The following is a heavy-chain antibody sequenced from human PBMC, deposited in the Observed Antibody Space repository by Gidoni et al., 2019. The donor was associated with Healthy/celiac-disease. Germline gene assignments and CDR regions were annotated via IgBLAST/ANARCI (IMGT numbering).Heavy chain of an antibody. Sequence: QVQLVQSGAEVTKPGASVKVSCKASGYTFTGYYMHWVRQAPGQGLEWMGWINPNSGGTNYAQKFQGWVTMTRDTSISTAYMELSRLRSDDTAVYYCARGPIVVVVAATPLDYWGQGTLVTVSS. V-gene: IGHV1-2*04. CDR1: GYTFTGYY. J-gene: IGHJ4*02. CDR2: INPNSGGT. CDR3: ARGPIVVVVAATPLDY. D-gene: IGHD2-15*01.